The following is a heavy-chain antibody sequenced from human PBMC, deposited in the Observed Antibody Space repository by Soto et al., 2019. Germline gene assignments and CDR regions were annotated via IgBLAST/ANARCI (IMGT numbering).Heavy chain of an antibody. Sequence: ASVKVSCKVSGNTLTGISLHWVRQAPGKGLEWMGDIDPEDGERNFAQVFLGRVSMTEDTSTDTVYMELSSLTSEDTAVNSCVTPYCSGDRCFPNWFDPWG. V-gene: IGHV1-24*01. CDR1: GNTLTGIS. CDR2: IDPEDGER. D-gene: IGHD2-15*01. CDR3: VTPYCSGDRCFPNWFDP. J-gene: IGHJ5*02.